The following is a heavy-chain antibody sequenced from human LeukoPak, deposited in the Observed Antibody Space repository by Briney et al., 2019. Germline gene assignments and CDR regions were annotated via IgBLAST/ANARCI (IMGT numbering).Heavy chain of an antibody. CDR3: ARGSYYYDSSGPGPDY. Sequence: ASVKVSCKASGGTFSSYDINWVRQATGQGLEWMGWMNPNSGNTGYAQKFQGRVTMTRNTSISTAYMELSSLRSEDTAVYYCARGSYYYDSSGPGPDYWGQGTLVTVSS. CDR2: MNPNSGNT. CDR1: GGTFSSYD. V-gene: IGHV1-8*02. D-gene: IGHD3-22*01. J-gene: IGHJ4*02.